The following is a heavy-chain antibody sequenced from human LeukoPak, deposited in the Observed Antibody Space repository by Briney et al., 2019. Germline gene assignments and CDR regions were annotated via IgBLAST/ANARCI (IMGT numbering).Heavy chain of an antibody. Sequence: ASVKVSCKASGYTFTSYGISWVRQAPGQGLEWMGWISAYNDNTNSVQKFQGRVTITTDTSTSTAYMELRSLRSDDTAVYYCARVWKTSSYYFDYWGQGTLVTVSS. CDR1: GYTFTSYG. D-gene: IGHD1-1*01. CDR3: ARVWKTSSYYFDY. V-gene: IGHV1-18*01. CDR2: ISAYNDNT. J-gene: IGHJ4*02.